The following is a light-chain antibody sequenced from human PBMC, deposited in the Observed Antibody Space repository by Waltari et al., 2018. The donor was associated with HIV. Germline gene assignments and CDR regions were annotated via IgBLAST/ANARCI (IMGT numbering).Light chain of an antibody. J-gene: IGLJ1*01. V-gene: IGLV2-23*02. Sequence: QSALTQPASVSGSPGQSITISCTGTSSDVGSYNLVSWYQQHPGKAPKLMIYEVSKRPSGFSIRFSGSKSGNTASLTISGLQAEDEAEYYCCSYAGSRTSYVFGTGTKVTVL. CDR3: CSYAGSRTSYV. CDR2: EVS. CDR1: SSDVGSYNL.